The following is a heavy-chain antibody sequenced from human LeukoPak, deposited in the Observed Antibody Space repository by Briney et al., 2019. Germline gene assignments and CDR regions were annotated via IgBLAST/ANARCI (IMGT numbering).Heavy chain of an antibody. CDR2: ITSGSSYI. Sequence: PGGSLRLSCAASGFTFSSYGMSWVRQAPGKGLEWVSSITSGSSYIYYADSVKGRFTISRDNAKNSLYLQMNSLRAEDTAVYYCARASGSGIAAADPDYWDQGTLVTVSS. V-gene: IGHV3-21*01. CDR1: GFTFSSYG. J-gene: IGHJ4*02. D-gene: IGHD6-13*01. CDR3: ARASGSGIAAADPDY.